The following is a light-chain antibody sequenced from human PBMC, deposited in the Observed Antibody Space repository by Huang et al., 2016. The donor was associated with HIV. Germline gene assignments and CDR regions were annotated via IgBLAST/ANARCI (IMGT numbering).Light chain of an antibody. V-gene: IGKV3-20*01. CDR2: GAS. CDR1: QSVSSSY. CDR3: QQYGNSLST. Sequence: EIVLTQSLGTLSLSPGERATLSCRASQSVSSSYLAWYQQKPGQSPRLRIYGASARATGIPDRFSGSGSGTDFTLTISRLEPEDFAVYFCQQYGNSLSTFGPGTKVDVK. J-gene: IGKJ3*01.